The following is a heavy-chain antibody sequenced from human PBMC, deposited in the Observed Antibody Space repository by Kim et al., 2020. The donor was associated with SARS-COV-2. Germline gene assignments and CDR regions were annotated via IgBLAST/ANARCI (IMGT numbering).Heavy chain of an antibody. D-gene: IGHD6-19*01. CDR1: GGSFSGYY. CDR2: INHSGST. J-gene: IGHJ4*02. Sequence: SETLSLTCAVYGGSFSGYYWSWIRQPPGKGLEWIGEINHSGSTNYNPSLKSRVTISVDTSKNQFSLKLSSVTAADTAVYYCARQWLRYWGQGTLVTVSS. V-gene: IGHV4-34*01. CDR3: ARQWLRY.